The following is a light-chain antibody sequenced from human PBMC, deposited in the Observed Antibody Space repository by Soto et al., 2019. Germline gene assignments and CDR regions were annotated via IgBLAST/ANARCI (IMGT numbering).Light chain of an antibody. V-gene: IGLV2-14*01. Sequence: QSALTQPPSASGSPGQSVTIACTGTSSDVGGYKYVSWYQQHPGKAPKVIIYEVNNRPSGVSNRFSGSKSGNTASLTISGLQAEDEADYYCASFTTSSTRVFGTGTKLTVL. CDR3: ASFTTSSTRV. J-gene: IGLJ1*01. CDR1: SSDVGGYKY. CDR2: EVN.